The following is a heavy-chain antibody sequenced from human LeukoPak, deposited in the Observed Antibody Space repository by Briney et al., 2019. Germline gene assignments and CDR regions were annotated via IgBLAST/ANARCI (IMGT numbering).Heavy chain of an antibody. CDR2: ILYDGSNK. CDR1: GFTFSSYG. Sequence: GRSLRLSCAASGFTFSSYGMHWVRQAPGKGLEWVAVILYDGSNKYYADSVKGRFTISRDNSKNTLYLQMNSLRAEDTAVYYCAKGTTGRLVGFDYWGQGTLVTVSS. D-gene: IGHD1-1*01. J-gene: IGHJ4*02. CDR3: AKGTTGRLVGFDY. V-gene: IGHV3-30*18.